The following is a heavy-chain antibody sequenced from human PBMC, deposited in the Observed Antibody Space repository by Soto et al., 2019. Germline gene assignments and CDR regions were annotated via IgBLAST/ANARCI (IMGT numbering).Heavy chain of an antibody. D-gene: IGHD1-26*01. CDR2: IHYSGRT. CDR3: VRVGVGIGNHFDS. V-gene: IGHV4-59*12. Sequence: PSETLSLTCSVSNGSISGFYWTWIRQPPGEILEWIGYIHYSGRTDYNPSLTSRATMSVDTSKNQFSLNLKSITAADTAVYYCVRVGVGIGNHFDSWGRGTLVTVSS. CDR1: NGSISGFY. J-gene: IGHJ4*02.